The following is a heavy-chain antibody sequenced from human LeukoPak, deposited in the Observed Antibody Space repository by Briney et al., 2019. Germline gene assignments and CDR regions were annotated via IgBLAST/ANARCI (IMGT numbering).Heavy chain of an antibody. D-gene: IGHD6-19*01. CDR1: GGTFSSYA. CDR2: IIPIFGTA. V-gene: IGHV1-69*05. J-gene: IGHJ4*02. CDR3: ARGGNFPSYSSGRQFDY. Sequence: GASVKVSCKASGGTFSSYAISWVRQAPGQGLEWMGGIIPIFGTANYAQKFQGRVTITTDESTSTAYMELSSLRSEDTAVYYCARGGNFPSYSSGRQFDYWGQGTLVTVSS.